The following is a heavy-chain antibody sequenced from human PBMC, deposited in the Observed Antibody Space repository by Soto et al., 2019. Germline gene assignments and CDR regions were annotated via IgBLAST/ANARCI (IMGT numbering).Heavy chain of an antibody. J-gene: IGHJ6*02. Sequence: EVQLVESGGGLVKPGGSLRLSCTASGLIFSNYGMNWVRQAAGKRPEWVSSISSGGEDIDYAASVKGRLPLSRDNANNILYLQLTSLGVEDTAVYYCATDGAAGAVMGVWGQGTTVTVSS. V-gene: IGHV3-21*06. CDR3: ATDGAAGAVMGV. CDR2: ISSGGEDI. CDR1: GLIFSNYG. D-gene: IGHD6-13*01.